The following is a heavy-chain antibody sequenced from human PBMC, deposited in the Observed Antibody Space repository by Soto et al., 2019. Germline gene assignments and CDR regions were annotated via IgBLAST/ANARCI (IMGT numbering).Heavy chain of an antibody. CDR1: GFTFSSYT. V-gene: IGHV3-23*01. CDR3: AKDLDYGDYEKKGIDY. CDR2: ISSTGLNT. Sequence: GGSLRLSCAASGFTFSSYTLNWVRQAPGKGLEWVSSISSTGLNTYYADSVEGRFTISRDTSKNTLYLQMNSLRGADTATYHCAKDLDYGDYEKKGIDYWDQGTLVTVSS. J-gene: IGHJ4*02. D-gene: IGHD4-17*01.